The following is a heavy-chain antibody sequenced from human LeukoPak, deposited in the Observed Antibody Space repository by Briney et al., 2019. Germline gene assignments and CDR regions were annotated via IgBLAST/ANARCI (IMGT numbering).Heavy chain of an antibody. CDR1: GFTFNNYV. CDR2: ISYDGSNK. Sequence: GGSLRLSCAASGFTFNNYVMHWVRQAPGKGLEWVAVISYDGSNKYYADSVKGRFTISRDNSKNTLYLQMNSLRAEDTAVYYCAKVGLTVTTILDYFDYWGQGILVTVSS. J-gene: IGHJ4*02. V-gene: IGHV3-30*18. D-gene: IGHD4-11*01. CDR3: AKVGLTVTTILDYFDY.